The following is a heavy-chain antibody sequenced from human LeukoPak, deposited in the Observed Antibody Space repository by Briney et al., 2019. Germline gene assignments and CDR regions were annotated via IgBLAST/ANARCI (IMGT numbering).Heavy chain of an antibody. D-gene: IGHD3-9*01. Sequence: GGSLRLSCAVSGFIFSSYGMHWVRQAPGKGLEWVGRIRSQANSYATAYAASVKGRFTISRDDSDNTAYLQMSSLTTEDTAVYYCLSLDYDILTGSPQGWGQGTLVTVSS. CDR3: LSLDYDILTGSPQG. J-gene: IGHJ4*02. CDR1: GFIFSSYG. CDR2: IRSQANSYAT. V-gene: IGHV3-73*01.